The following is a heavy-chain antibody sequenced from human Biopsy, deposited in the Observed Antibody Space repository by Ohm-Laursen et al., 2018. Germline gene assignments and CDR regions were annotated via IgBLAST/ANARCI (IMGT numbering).Heavy chain of an antibody. CDR3: ARDYDTSGYYYVS. D-gene: IGHD3-22*01. CDR1: GGSISNNNYY. J-gene: IGHJ5*02. V-gene: IGHV4-39*01. Sequence: SETLSLTCPVSGGSISNNNYYWGWIRQPPGKGLEWIGSIFYRGSTHYKPSLKGRVNISVDTSKNQFSLKLDSVTAADTAVYYCARDYDTSGYYYVSWGQGTLVTVSS. CDR2: IFYRGST.